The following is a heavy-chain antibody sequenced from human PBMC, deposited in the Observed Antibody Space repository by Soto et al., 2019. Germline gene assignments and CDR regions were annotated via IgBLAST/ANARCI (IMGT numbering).Heavy chain of an antibody. CDR1: GFTFSSYG. Sequence: GGSLRLSCAASGFTFSSYGMHWVRQAPGKGLEWVAVIWYDGSNKYYADSVKGRFTISRDNSKNTLYLQMNSLRAEDTAVYYCARSMITFGGVIDNPFDYWGQGTLVTVSS. J-gene: IGHJ4*02. V-gene: IGHV3-33*01. CDR2: IWYDGSNK. D-gene: IGHD3-16*02. CDR3: ARSMITFGGVIDNPFDY.